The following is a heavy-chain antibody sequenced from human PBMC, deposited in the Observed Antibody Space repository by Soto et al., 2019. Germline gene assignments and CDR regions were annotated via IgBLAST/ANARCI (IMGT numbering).Heavy chain of an antibody. CDR3: ATEYGVRGVHYYYGMDV. V-gene: IGHV1-46*01. J-gene: IGHJ6*02. Sequence: ASVKVSCKASGYTFTSYYMHWVRQAPGQGLEWMGIINPSGGSTSYAQKFQGRVTMTRDTSTSTVYMELSSLRSEDTAVYYFATEYGVRGVHYYYGMDVWGQGTTVTVSS. D-gene: IGHD3-10*01. CDR1: GYTFTSYY. CDR2: INPSGGST.